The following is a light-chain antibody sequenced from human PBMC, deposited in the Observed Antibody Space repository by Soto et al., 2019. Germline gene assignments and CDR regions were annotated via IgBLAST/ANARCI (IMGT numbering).Light chain of an antibody. CDR3: QKYNSYPCT. CDR1: QSISSW. CDR2: DAS. V-gene: IGKV1-5*01. Sequence: DIQMTQSPSTLSASVGDRVTITCRASQSISSWLAWYQQKPGKAPKLLIYDASSMESGVPSRFSGSGSGTELTLTISSLQPDDFATYYCQKYNSYPCTFGQGTKLEIK. J-gene: IGKJ2*02.